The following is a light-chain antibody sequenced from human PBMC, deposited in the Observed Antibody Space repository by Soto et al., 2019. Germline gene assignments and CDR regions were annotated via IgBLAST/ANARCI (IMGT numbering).Light chain of an antibody. V-gene: IGKV3-20*01. CDR2: GAS. Sequence: EIVLTQSPGTLSLSPGVRATLSCRASQSVSSSYLAWYQQKPGQAPRLLIYGASSRATGIPDRFSGSGSGTDFTLTISRLEPEDFAVYYCQQYGSSPLGTFGQGTKVEIK. CDR1: QSVSSSY. J-gene: IGKJ1*01. CDR3: QQYGSSPLGT.